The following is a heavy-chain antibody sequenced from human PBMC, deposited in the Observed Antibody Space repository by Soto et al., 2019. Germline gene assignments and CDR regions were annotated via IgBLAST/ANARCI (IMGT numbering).Heavy chain of an antibody. D-gene: IGHD6-19*01. V-gene: IGHV1-2*02. J-gene: IGHJ4*02. Sequence: ASVKVSCKASGYTFTGYYMHWVRQAPGQGLEWMGWINPNSGGTNYAQKFQGRVTMTRDTSISTAYVELSRLRSDDAAVYYCARDQNRRYSSGSQYWGQGTLVTVSS. CDR2: INPNSGGT. CDR3: ARDQNRRYSSGSQY. CDR1: GYTFTGYY.